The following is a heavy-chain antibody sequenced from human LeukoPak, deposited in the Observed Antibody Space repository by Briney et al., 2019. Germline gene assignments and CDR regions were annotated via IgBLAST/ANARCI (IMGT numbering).Heavy chain of an antibody. D-gene: IGHD2-2*01. CDR3: AREFVVDWFDP. V-gene: IGHV3-48*03. CDR1: GFTFSSYE. CDR2: ISSSGSTI. Sequence: PGGSLRLSCAASGFTFSSYEMNWVRQAPGKGLEWVSYISSSGSTIYYADSVKGRFTISRDNAKNSLYLQMNNLRAEDTAVYYCAREFVVDWFDPWGQGTLVTVSS. J-gene: IGHJ5*02.